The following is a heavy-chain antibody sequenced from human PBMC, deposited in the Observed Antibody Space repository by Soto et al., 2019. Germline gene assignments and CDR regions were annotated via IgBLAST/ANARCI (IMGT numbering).Heavy chain of an antibody. D-gene: IGHD6-19*01. V-gene: IGHV3-30-3*01. CDR2: ISYDGSNK. CDR3: ARGGHGYSCGWCRGRGYFDH. Sequence: QVQLVESGGGVVQPGRSLRLSCAASGFTFSSYAMHWVRQAPGKGLEWVAVISYDGSNKYYADSVKGRFTISRDNSKNTQYLQMNCLRADDTAVYYCARGGHGYSCGWCRGRGYFDHWGQGTLVTDSS. J-gene: IGHJ4*02. CDR1: GFTFSSYA.